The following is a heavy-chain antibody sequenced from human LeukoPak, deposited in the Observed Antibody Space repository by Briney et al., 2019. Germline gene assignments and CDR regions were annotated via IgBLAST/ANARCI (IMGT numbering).Heavy chain of an antibody. CDR3: ARDRSSSGTFDY. D-gene: IGHD6-13*01. J-gene: IGHJ4*02. V-gene: IGHV4-31*02. CDR2: IYYSGDT. CDR1: GFTFNSYA. Sequence: LRLSCAASGFTFNSYAMHWVRQAPGKGLEWIGYIYYSGDTYSSPSLKSRVTISVDTSKNQFSLKLRSVTAADTAVYYCARDRSSSGTFDYWGQGILVTVSS.